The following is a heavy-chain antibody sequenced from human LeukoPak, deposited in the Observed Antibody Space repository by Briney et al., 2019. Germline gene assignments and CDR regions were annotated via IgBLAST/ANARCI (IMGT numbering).Heavy chain of an antibody. CDR3: ARGSSSWLLDYYYMDV. D-gene: IGHD6-13*01. J-gene: IGHJ6*03. V-gene: IGHV3-74*01. CDR1: GFTFRSYW. CDR2: MNTGGSST. Sequence: GGSLRLSCAASGFTFRSYWMYWVRQAPGKGLVWVSRMNTGGSSTNYADSVKGRFTISRDNAKNTVYLQMNSLRAEDTAVYYCARGSSSWLLDYYYMDVWGKGTTVTVSS.